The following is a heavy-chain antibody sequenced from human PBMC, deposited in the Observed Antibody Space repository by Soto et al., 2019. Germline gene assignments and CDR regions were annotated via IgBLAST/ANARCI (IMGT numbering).Heavy chain of an antibody. D-gene: IGHD3-10*01. CDR1: VLTFCDYA. J-gene: IGHJ4*03. CDR3: AKEAPGPII. Sequence: VGSLRLSCAAAVLTFCDYAMNCVRQTPGKWLEWVSAISGTGANAYYRYSVKGRFIISRENFKKIVSLQMNSLKAEDTALSYCAKEAPGPIIWDQETMVTVSS. V-gene: IGHV3-23*01. CDR2: ISGTGANA.